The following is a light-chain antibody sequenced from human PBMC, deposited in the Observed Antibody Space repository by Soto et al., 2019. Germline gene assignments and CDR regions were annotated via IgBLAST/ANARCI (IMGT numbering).Light chain of an antibody. CDR1: QSVSNSF. CDR3: QQYSNLPHT. Sequence: ESVLTQSPGTLSLSPGERATLSCRASQSVSNSFFAWYQQKPGQDPRLLIYGVSSRATGIPDRFSGSGCGTDFTFTISRLEPEDFVVYYCQQYSNLPHTFGKGTKLEVK. J-gene: IGKJ2*01. CDR2: GVS. V-gene: IGKV3-20*01.